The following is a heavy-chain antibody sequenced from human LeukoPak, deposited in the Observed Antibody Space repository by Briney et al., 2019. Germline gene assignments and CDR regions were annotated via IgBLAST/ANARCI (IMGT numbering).Heavy chain of an antibody. CDR2: ISYDGSIK. CDR1: GFTFNSH. J-gene: IGHJ4*02. CDR3: ARQSSVTRSGLDS. D-gene: IGHD4-17*01. V-gene: IGHV3-30*04. Sequence: GRSLRLSCADSGFTFNSHMHWVRPAPGEGLEWVAVISYDGSIKNYADSVKGRFTISSDNSKNTLFLQMNSLRAEDTAVYYCARQSSVTRSGLDSWGQGTLVTVSS.